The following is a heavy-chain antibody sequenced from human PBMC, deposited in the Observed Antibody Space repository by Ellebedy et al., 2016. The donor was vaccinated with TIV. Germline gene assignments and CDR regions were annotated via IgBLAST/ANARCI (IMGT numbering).Heavy chain of an antibody. Sequence: PGGSLRLSCAASGFTFDDYAMQWVRQVPGQGLEWVSGISWNSGSIGYADSVKGRFTISRDNARNSLYLQMNSLRVEDTAFYYCGRAEYGSGSFCDYWGQGTLVTVSS. J-gene: IGHJ4*02. D-gene: IGHD3-10*01. CDR1: GFTFDDYA. CDR3: GRAEYGSGSFCDY. V-gene: IGHV3-9*01. CDR2: ISWNSGSI.